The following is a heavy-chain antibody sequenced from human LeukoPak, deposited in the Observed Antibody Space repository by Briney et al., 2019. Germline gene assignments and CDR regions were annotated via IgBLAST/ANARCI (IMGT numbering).Heavy chain of an antibody. D-gene: IGHD1-26*01. J-gene: IGHJ4*02. CDR1: GGSISSYY. Sequence: SETLSLTCTVSGGSISSYYWSWIRQPARKGLEWIGRMYTSGSTDYNPSLKSRVTMSVDTSKNQFSLKLSSVTAADTAVYYCASYTRYGAYFDYWGQGTLVTVSS. CDR3: ASYTRYGAYFDY. V-gene: IGHV4-4*07. CDR2: MYTSGST.